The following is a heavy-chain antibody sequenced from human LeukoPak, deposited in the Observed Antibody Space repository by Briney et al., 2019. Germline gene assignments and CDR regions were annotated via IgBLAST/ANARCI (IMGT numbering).Heavy chain of an antibody. CDR2: IYHSGNS. Sequence: PSETLSLTCTVSGYSISSGYYWGWIRKPPGKGLEWIGSIYHSGNSYYNPSLKSRATISVDTSKNHFSLKLRSVTAADTAVYYCARVETYSSGWYDAFFDYWGQGTLVTVSS. V-gene: IGHV4-38-2*02. CDR3: ARVETYSSGWYDAFFDY. CDR1: GYSISSGYY. J-gene: IGHJ4*02. D-gene: IGHD6-19*01.